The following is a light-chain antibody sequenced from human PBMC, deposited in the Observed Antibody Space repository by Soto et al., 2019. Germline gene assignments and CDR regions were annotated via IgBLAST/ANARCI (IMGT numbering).Light chain of an antibody. CDR1: SSAVGDYNY. Sequence: QSALTQPASVSGSPGQSITISCTGTSSAVGDYNYVSWYQQHPGKAPKLMIYDVSNRPSGVSNRFSGSKSGSTASLTISGLQAEDEADYYCSSYTSTTTRVFGTGTKVTVL. V-gene: IGLV2-14*01. CDR3: SSYTSTTTRV. CDR2: DVS. J-gene: IGLJ1*01.